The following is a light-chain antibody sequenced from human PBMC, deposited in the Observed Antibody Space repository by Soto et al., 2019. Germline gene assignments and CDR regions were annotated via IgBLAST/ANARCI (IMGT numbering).Light chain of an antibody. J-gene: IGLJ2*01. CDR3: SSYTSTSTVVV. CDR1: SSDIGRFTY. V-gene: IGLV2-14*03. CDR2: DVS. Sequence: QSALTQPASVSGSPGQSITISCTGTSSDIGRFTYVSWYQQHPGKAPKLLIYDVSNRPSGVSNRFSGSKSGNTASLTISGLQAEDEADYHCSSYTSTSTVVVFGGGTKVTVL.